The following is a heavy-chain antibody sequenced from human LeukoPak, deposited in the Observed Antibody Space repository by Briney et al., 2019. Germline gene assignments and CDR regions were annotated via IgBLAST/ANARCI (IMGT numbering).Heavy chain of an antibody. D-gene: IGHD5-18*01. CDR3: ARDSRGYSYGALFDY. J-gene: IGHJ4*02. V-gene: IGHV4-39*07. CDR2: IYHSGST. Sequence: PSETLSLTCTVSGGSISSGGYYWSWIRQPPGKGLEWIGSIYHSGSTYYNPSLKSRVTISVDTSKNQFSLKLSSVTAADTAVFYCARDSRGYSYGALFDYWGQGTLVTVSS. CDR1: GGSISSGGYY.